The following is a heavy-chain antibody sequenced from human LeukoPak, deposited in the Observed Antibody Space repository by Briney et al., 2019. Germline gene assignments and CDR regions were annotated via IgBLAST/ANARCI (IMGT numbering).Heavy chain of an antibody. Sequence: SETMSLTCTVSGGSISSYYWSWIRQPPGKGLEWIGYIYYSGSTNYNPSLKSRVTISVDTSKNQFSLKLSSVTAADTAVYYCARVGYLMDAFDIWGQGTMVTVSS. J-gene: IGHJ3*02. CDR1: GGSISSYY. D-gene: IGHD2-8*01. CDR3: ARVGYLMDAFDI. CDR2: IYYSGST. V-gene: IGHV4-59*01.